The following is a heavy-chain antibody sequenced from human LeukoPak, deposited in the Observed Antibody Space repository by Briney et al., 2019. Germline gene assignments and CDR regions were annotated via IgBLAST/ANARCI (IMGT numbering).Heavy chain of an antibody. CDR2: IYYSGST. Sequence: KPSETLSLTCTVSGGSISSSSYYWGWIRQPPGKGLEWIGSIYYSGSTYYNPPLKSRVTISVDTSKNQFSLKLSSVTAADTAVYYCATSGYDTSPEYWGQGTLVTVSS. D-gene: IGHD5-12*01. CDR1: GGSISSSSYY. CDR3: ATSGYDTSPEY. J-gene: IGHJ4*02. V-gene: IGHV4-39*01.